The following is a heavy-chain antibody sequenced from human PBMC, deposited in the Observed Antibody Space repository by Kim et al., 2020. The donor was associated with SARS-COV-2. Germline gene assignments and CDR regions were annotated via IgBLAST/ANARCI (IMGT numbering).Heavy chain of an antibody. CDR3: ARGKAGTGVGYYYYYGMDV. V-gene: IGHV3-48*02. D-gene: IGHD6-13*01. Sequence: GGSLRLSCAASGFTFSSYSMNWVRQAPGKGLEWVSYISSSSSTIYYADSVKGRFTISRDNAKNSLYLQMNSLRDEDTAVYYCARGKAGTGVGYYYYYGMDVWGQGTTVTVSS. CDR2: ISSSSSTI. J-gene: IGHJ6*02. CDR1: GFTFSSYS.